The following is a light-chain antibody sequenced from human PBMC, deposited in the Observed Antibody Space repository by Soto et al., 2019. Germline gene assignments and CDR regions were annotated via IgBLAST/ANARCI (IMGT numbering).Light chain of an antibody. CDR2: GAS. CDR3: QQHRT. V-gene: IGKV3-20*01. Sequence: EIVLTQSPDTLSLSPGERATVSCRASQSVSRSNLAWYQHKPGQAPRLLIYGASSRAAGIPDKFTGSGSGTEFTLTISRLEPEDFAVYFCQQHRTFGQGTKVDIK. CDR1: QSVSRSN. J-gene: IGKJ1*01.